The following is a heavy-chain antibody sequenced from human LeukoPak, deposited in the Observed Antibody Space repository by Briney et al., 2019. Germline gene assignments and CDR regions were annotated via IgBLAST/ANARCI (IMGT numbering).Heavy chain of an antibody. CDR2: IYNSGST. D-gene: IGHD1-26*01. Sequence: PSETLSLTCTVSGGSMNSYYWTWIRQPPGKELEWIGYIYNSGSTNYNPSLKSRVTISADTSKQQFSLRVSSVTAADTAVYYCARRLRIEGGSRLGDALDMWGQGTMVTVSS. J-gene: IGHJ3*02. CDR1: GGSMNSYY. CDR3: ARRLRIEGGSRLGDALDM. V-gene: IGHV4-59*08.